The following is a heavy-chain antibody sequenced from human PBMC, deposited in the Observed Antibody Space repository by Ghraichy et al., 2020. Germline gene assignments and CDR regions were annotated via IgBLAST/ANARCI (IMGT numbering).Heavy chain of an antibody. Sequence: GGSLRLSCAASGFTFSSYGMHWVRQAPGKGLEWVALRWYDGSKKYYGDSVQGRFTISRDDSKNTLYLQMNSLRAEDTAVYFCARDPGVRSYYFDYWGQGTLVTVSS. D-gene: IGHD3-10*01. CDR2: RWYDGSKK. CDR1: GFTFSSYG. CDR3: ARDPGVRSYYFDY. J-gene: IGHJ4*02. V-gene: IGHV3-33*01.